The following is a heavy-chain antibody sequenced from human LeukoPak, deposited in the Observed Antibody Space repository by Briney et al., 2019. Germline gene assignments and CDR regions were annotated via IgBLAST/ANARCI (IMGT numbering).Heavy chain of an antibody. CDR3: ARVGPETAFDY. Sequence: GGSLRLSCAGSGFTFDDYGMSWVRQAPGKGLEWVSGINWNGGSTGYADSVKGRFTISRDNSKNTLYLQMASLRYEDMAVYYCARVGPETAFDYWGQGTLVTVSS. J-gene: IGHJ4*02. CDR2: INWNGGST. D-gene: IGHD1-14*01. V-gene: IGHV3-20*04. CDR1: GFTFDDYG.